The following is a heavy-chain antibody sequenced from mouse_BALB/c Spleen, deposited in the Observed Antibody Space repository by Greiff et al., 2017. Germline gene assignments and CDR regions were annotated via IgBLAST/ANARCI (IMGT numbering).Heavy chain of an antibody. CDR1: GYTFTSYW. J-gene: IGHJ1*01. D-gene: IGHD2-2*01. CDR3: ARGGFMVTTRYFDD. CDR2: INPSNGRT. Sequence: VQLQQSGAELVRSGASVKMSCKASGYTFTSYWMHWVKQRPGQGLEWIGEINPSNGRTNYNEKFKSKATLTVDTSSSTAYMQLSSLTSEDSAVYYCARGGFMVTTRYFDDWGAGTTVTVSS. V-gene: IGHV1S81*02.